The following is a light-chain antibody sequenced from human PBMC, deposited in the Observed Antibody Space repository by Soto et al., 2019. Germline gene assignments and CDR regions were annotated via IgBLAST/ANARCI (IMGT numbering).Light chain of an antibody. CDR1: QSVSSSY. Sequence: IVWTHAPCTLSLSPGERATLSFRASQSVSSSYLAWYQQKPGQAPRLLIYGASSRATGIPDRFSGSGSRTDFTLTISRLEPEDFAVYYCQRYGSSTTFGQGTKVDIK. V-gene: IGKV3-20*01. CDR2: GAS. J-gene: IGKJ1*01. CDR3: QRYGSSTT.